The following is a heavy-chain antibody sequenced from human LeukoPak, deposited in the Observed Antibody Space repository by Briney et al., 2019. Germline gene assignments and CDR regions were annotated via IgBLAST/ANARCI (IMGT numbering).Heavy chain of an antibody. D-gene: IGHD6-13*01. J-gene: IGHJ6*03. Sequence: ASVKVSCKASRYTFTSYGISWVRQAPGQGLEWMGWISAYNGNTNNAQKLQGRVTMTTDTSTSTAYMEVRSLRSDDTAVYYCARAGLGYSSSWDYYYYMDVWGKGTTVTVSS. CDR2: ISAYNGNT. V-gene: IGHV1-18*01. CDR3: ARAGLGYSSSWDYYYYMDV. CDR1: RYTFTSYG.